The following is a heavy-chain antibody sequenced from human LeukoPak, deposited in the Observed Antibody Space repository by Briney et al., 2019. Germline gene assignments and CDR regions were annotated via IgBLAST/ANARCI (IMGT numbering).Heavy chain of an antibody. CDR3: ARDGGLGYCSGGSCYEGDYFDY. V-gene: IGHV4-30-4*01. Sequence: PSQTLSLTCTVSGGSISSGDYYWRWIRQPPGTGLEWIGYIYYSGSTYYNPSLKSRVTISVDTSKNQFSLKLSSVTAADTAVYYCARDGGLGYCSGGSCYEGDYFDYWGQGTLVTVSS. J-gene: IGHJ4*02. D-gene: IGHD2-15*01. CDR1: GGSISSGDYY. CDR2: IYYSGST.